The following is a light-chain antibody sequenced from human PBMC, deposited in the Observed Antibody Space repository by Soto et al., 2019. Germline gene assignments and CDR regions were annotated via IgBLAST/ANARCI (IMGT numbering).Light chain of an antibody. J-gene: IGKJ4*01. CDR2: DAS. V-gene: IGKV3-11*01. CDR3: QQRNSWPPLT. Sequence: EIVLTQSPATLSLSPGERATLSCRASQSVSNFLAWYQQKPGQAPRLLIYDASNRATGIPARFGGSGSGTDFTLTISSLEPEDFAVYYCQQRNSWPPLTFGGGTKVEIK. CDR1: QSVSNF.